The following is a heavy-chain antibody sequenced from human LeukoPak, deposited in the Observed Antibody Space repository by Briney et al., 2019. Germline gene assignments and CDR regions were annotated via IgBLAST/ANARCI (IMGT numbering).Heavy chain of an antibody. CDR1: GGSISSSSYY. J-gene: IGHJ6*03. CDR3: VRAQHDYYFFYMDV. V-gene: IGHV4-39*07. CDR2: IYNSGSI. Sequence: SETLSLTCTVSGGSISSSSYYWGWIRQPPGKGLEWIASIYNSGSIYYNPSLKSRATISVDTSKNQLSLKPSSVTAADTAVYYCVRAQHDYYFFYMDVWGKGTTATVSS.